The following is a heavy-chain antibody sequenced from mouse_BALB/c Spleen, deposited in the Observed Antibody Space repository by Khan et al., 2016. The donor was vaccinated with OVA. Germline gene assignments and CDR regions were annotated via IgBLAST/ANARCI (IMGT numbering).Heavy chain of an antibody. D-gene: IGHD2-10*01. J-gene: IGHJ4*01. V-gene: IGHV2-6-1*01. CDR1: GFSLTNYG. CDR2: IWSDGNT. CDR3: ARQPYYHYYIMDY. Sequence: QVQLKDSGPGLVAPSQSLSITCTISGFSLTNYGVHWVRQPPGKGLEWLVVIWSDGNTNYNSAPKSRLSISKDNSKSQVFLKMNSLQTDDTAMYYCARQPYYHYYIMDYWGQGTSVTVSS.